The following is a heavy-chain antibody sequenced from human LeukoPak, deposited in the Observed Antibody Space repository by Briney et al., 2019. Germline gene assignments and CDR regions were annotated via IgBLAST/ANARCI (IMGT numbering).Heavy chain of an antibody. CDR3: AKAIG. CDR1: GVTFCSYA. CDR2: INGRGATS. D-gene: IGHD2/OR15-2a*01. V-gene: IGHV3-23*01. Sequence: GGSLRLSCVPSGVTFCSYAMSGVRPALGRGREWVSAINGRGATSYYEASVKGRFTISRDNSHNTLFLQMYSLRVQDPGIYYCAKAIGWSQGTIVTVSS. J-gene: IGHJ3*01.